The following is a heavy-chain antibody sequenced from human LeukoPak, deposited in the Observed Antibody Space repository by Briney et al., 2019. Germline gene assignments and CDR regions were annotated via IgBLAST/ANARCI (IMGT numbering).Heavy chain of an antibody. V-gene: IGHV3-74*01. D-gene: IGHD3-9*01. J-gene: IGHJ4*02. CDR2: INSEGTST. CDR1: GVTFSYYW. CDR3: VRSYRDLTGYYNHFDY. Sequence: GGSLRLSCAASGVTFSYYWMHWVRQAPGKGLVWVSRINSEGTSTSFADSVKGRFTVSRDNAKNTLYLQMNSLRPEDTAVYYCVRSYRDLTGYYNHFDYWGQGNLVTVSS.